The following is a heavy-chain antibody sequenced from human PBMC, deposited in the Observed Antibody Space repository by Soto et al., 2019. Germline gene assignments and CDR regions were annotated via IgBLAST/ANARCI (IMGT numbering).Heavy chain of an antibody. CDR1: GYTFTDFG. D-gene: IGHD7-27*01. J-gene: IGHJ4*02. Sequence: QGQLVQSGGEVKKPGASVKVSCKASGYTFTDFGISWVRQAPGQGLEWMGWISAYNGNTNYAQKVQGRVTMTTDTSTSTAYMELTSLRSDDTAVYYCARDSGNLGNWAYFFDYWGQGTLVTVSS. CDR2: ISAYNGNT. CDR3: ARDSGNLGNWAYFFDY. V-gene: IGHV1-18*01.